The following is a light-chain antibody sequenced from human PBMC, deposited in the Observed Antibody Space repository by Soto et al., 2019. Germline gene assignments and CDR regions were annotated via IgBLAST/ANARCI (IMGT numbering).Light chain of an antibody. Sequence: QSVLTQPPSVSGAPGQRVTISCTGSSFNIGAGYDVHWYQQFPGTAPKLLIYAHSNRPSGVPDRFSGSKSGTSGSLAITGLQAEDEADYYCQSYDSSLRAVVFGGGTKLTFL. CDR1: SFNIGAGYD. V-gene: IGLV1-40*01. J-gene: IGLJ2*01. CDR3: QSYDSSLRAVV. CDR2: AHS.